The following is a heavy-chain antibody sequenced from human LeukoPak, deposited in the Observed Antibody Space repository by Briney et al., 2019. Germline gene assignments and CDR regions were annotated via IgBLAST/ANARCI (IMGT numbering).Heavy chain of an antibody. CDR2: ITPSSSTI. V-gene: IGHV3-48*02. CDR3: TTDPAGPIVVVTAIKKYWYFDL. J-gene: IGHJ2*01. Sequence: GGSLRLSCAASGFTYSSYSMNWVRQAPGKGLEWISYITPSSSTIYYADSVRGRFTISRDDANNSLFLQMNSLRDEDTAVYYCTTDPAGPIVVVTAIKKYWYFDLWGRGTLVTVSS. CDR1: GFTYSSYS. D-gene: IGHD2-21*02.